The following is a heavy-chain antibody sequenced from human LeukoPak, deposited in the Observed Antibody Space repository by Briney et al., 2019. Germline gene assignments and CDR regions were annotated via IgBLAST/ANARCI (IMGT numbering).Heavy chain of an antibody. CDR3: ARLSQGTSWYDDY. CDR1: GGSISSYY. Sequence: PSETLSLTCSVSGGSISSYYWCWIRPPAGKGLEWIGRIHSYEGFNYNPSLRSRVTMSVDTSKNQFSLKLSSVTAADTAVYYCARLSQGTSWYDDYWGQGTLVTVSS. V-gene: IGHV4-4*07. J-gene: IGHJ4*02. D-gene: IGHD6-13*01. CDR2: IHSYEGF.